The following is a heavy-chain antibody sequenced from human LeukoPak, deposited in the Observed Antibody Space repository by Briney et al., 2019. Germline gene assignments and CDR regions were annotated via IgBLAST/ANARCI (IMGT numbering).Heavy chain of an antibody. D-gene: IGHD6-13*01. V-gene: IGHV3-21*01. CDR2: ISGSGLYI. Sequence: GGSLRLSCAASGFTFSSYAMSWVRQAPGRGLEWVSSISGSGLYIFYADSVKGRFTISRDNAKNSLYLQMNSLRAEDTSLYFCARGSYSSSWFEKYFFDSWGQGTLVTVSA. J-gene: IGHJ4*02. CDR3: ARGSYSSSWFEKYFFDS. CDR1: GFTFSSYA.